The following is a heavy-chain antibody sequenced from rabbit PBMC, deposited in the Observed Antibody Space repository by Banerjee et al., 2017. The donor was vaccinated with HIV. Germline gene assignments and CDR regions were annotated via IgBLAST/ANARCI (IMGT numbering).Heavy chain of an antibody. V-gene: IGHV1S45*01. D-gene: IGHD4-2*01. CDR1: GFSFSSSYY. Sequence: QEQLEESGGDLVKPEGSLTLTCTASGFSFSSSYYMCWVRQAPGKGLEWIGCIYAGSSGSTYYASWAKGRFTISKTSSTTVTLQMTSLTAADTATYFCARDAGGAVDGSAMLWGQGTLVTVS. CDR3: ARDAGGAVDGSAML. CDR2: IYAGSSGST. J-gene: IGHJ3*01.